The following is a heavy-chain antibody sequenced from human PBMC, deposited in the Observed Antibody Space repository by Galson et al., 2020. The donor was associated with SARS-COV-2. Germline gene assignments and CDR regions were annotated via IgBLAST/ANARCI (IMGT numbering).Heavy chain of an antibody. D-gene: IGHD3-10*01. V-gene: IGHV2-5*01. CDR2: IYWNDDK. CDR3: AHSERITMVRGYYYYGMDV. J-gene: IGHJ6*02. CDR1: GFSLSTSGVG. Sequence: SGPTLVKPTQTLTLTCTFSGFSLSTSGVGVGWIRQPPGKALEWLALIYWNDDKRYSPSLKSRLTITKDTSKNQVVLTMTNMDPVDTATYYCAHSERITMVRGYYYYGMDVWGQGTTVTVS.